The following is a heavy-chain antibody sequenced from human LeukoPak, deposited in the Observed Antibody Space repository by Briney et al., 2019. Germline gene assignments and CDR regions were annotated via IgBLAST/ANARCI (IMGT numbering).Heavy chain of an antibody. D-gene: IGHD3-10*01. CDR2: ISSSSNYI. J-gene: IGHJ4*02. Sequence: GGSLRLSCAPSGFTFSDYSMNWVRQAPGKGLEWVSSISSSSNYIYYADSVKGRFTISRDNAKNSLYLQMNSLRAEDTAVYYCARHYYGSGSYEDYWGQGTLVTVSS. CDR1: GFTFSDYS. CDR3: ARHYYGSGSYEDY. V-gene: IGHV3-21*01.